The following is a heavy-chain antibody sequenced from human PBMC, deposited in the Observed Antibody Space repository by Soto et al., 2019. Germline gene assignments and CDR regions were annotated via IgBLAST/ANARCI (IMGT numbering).Heavy chain of an antibody. D-gene: IGHD6-6*01. V-gene: IGHV4-39*01. Sequence: SETLSLTCTVSGGSISSSSYYWGWIRQPPGKGLEWIGSIYYSGSTYYNPSLKSRVTISVDTSKNQFSLKLSSVTAADTAVYYCARHDHSSSSTFYYYYMDVWGKGTTVTVSS. J-gene: IGHJ6*03. CDR3: ARHDHSSSSTFYYYYMDV. CDR2: IYYSGST. CDR1: GGSISSSSYY.